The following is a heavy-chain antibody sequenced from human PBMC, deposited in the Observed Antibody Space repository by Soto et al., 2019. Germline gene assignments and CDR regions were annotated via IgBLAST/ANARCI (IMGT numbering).Heavy chain of an antibody. Sequence: EVQLLESGGGLVQPGGSLRLSCAASGFTFSSYAMSWVRQAPGKGLEWVSAISGSGGSTYYADSVKGRFTISRDNSKNTLYLQMNSLRAEDTAVYYCAGPYCSSTSCWDYYGMDVWGQGTTVTVSS. V-gene: IGHV3-23*01. CDR1: GFTFSSYA. CDR2: ISGSGGST. CDR3: AGPYCSSTSCWDYYGMDV. D-gene: IGHD2-2*01. J-gene: IGHJ6*02.